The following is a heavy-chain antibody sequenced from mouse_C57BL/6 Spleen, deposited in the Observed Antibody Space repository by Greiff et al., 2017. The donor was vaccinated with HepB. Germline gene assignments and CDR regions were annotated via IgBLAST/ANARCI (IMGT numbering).Heavy chain of an antibody. CDR3: TRLGKLTVGFDY. D-gene: IGHD1-1*01. CDR2: IDPETGGT. J-gene: IGHJ2*01. Sequence: QVQLQQSGAELVRPGASVTLSCKASGYTFTDYEMHWVKQTPVHGLEWIGAIDPETGGTAYNQKFKGKAILTADKSSSTAYMELRSLTSDDSAAYYCTRLGKLTVGFDYWGQGTTLTVSS. V-gene: IGHV1-15*01. CDR1: GYTFTDYE.